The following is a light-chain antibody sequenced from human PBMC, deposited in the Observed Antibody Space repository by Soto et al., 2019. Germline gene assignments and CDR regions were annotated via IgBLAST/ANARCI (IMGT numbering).Light chain of an antibody. V-gene: IGKV3-15*01. Sequence: EIVMTQSPATLSVSPGERATLSCRASQSVSSNLACYQHKPGQAPMLLIYVASTMATGIPSRFSGSWSGTDFPLTISSLPPEYFATYYWQQSNRTPSTFGQGTRLETK. CDR1: QSVSSN. J-gene: IGKJ5*01. CDR2: VAS. CDR3: QQSNRTPST.